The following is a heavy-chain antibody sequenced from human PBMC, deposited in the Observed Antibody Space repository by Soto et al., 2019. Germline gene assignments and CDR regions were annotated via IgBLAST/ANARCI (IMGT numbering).Heavy chain of an antibody. CDR1: GGTFSSYA. CDR2: IIPIFGTA. Sequence: SVKVSCKASGGTFSSYAISWVRQAPGQGLEWMGGIIPIFGTANYAQKFQGRVTITADESTSTAYMELSSLRSEDTAVYYCARVGGNSSWFDPWGQGTLVTVSS. J-gene: IGHJ5*02. D-gene: IGHD4-4*01. CDR3: ARVGGNSSWFDP. V-gene: IGHV1-69*13.